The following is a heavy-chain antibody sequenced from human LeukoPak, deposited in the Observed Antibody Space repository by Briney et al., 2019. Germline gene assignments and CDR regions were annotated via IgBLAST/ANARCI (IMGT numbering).Heavy chain of an antibody. D-gene: IGHD3-22*01. Sequence: GSLRLSCAASGFTFSSYAMHWVRQAPGKGLEYVSAISSNGGSTYYANSVKGRFTISRDNAKNSLYLQMNSLRAEDTAVYYCATYSSLNRREFQYWGQGTLLTVSS. CDR1: GFTFSSYA. CDR3: ATYSSLNRREFQY. V-gene: IGHV3-64*01. J-gene: IGHJ1*01. CDR2: ISSNGGST.